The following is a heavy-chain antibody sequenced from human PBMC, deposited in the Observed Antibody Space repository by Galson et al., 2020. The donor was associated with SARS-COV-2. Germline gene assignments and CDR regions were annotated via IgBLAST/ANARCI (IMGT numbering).Heavy chain of an antibody. CDR3: AREYGSGWVYFDY. D-gene: IGHD6-19*01. J-gene: IGHJ4*02. CDR2: ISKDGGNK. Sequence: GGSLRLPCAASGFTFSSYVMNWVRQAPGKGLEWVAVISKDGGNKYYADSVKGRFTISRDNPKNTLYLQVNSLRAEDTAVYYCAREYGSGWVYFDYWGQGTLVTVSS. CDR1: GFTFSSYV. V-gene: IGHV3-30*04.